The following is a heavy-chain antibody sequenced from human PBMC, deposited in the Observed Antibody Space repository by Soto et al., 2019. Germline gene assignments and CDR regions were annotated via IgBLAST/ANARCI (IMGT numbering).Heavy chain of an antibody. V-gene: IGHV4-39*01. CDR2: INYSGST. CDR1: GGSISSSSYY. Sequence: QLLESGPGLVKPSETLSLTCTVSGGSISSSSYYWGWIRQPPGKGLEWIGSINYSGSTYYNPSLKSRVTISVDTSKNQFSLKLSSVSAADTAVYYCARQGSGPAGRYYYCYYMDVWGKGTTVTVSS. D-gene: IGHD2-2*01. CDR3: ARQGSGPAGRYYYCYYMDV. J-gene: IGHJ6*03.